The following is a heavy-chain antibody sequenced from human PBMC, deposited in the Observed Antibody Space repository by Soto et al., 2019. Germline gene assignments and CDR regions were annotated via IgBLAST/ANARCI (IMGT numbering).Heavy chain of an antibody. V-gene: IGHV1-69*01. J-gene: IGHJ4*02. D-gene: IGHD2-2*03. CDR2: IIPIIGTA. Sequence: QVQLVQSGAEVKKPGSSVKVSCKASGGTFNNYAISWVRQAPGQGLEWMGGIIPIIGTADYANKFQGRLAIRADESKGTNIMELSSLRSADTALYYCERGGLDVVATYAFDYWRQGTLVTVSS. CDR3: ERGGLDVVATYAFDY. CDR1: GGTFNNYA.